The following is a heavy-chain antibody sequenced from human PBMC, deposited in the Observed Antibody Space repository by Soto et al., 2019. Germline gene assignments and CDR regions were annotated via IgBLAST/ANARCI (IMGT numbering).Heavy chain of an antibody. CDR2: ISPDGSEK. J-gene: IGHJ4*02. CDR1: GFTFSSFW. CDR3: SRSLDS. V-gene: IGHV3-7*01. Sequence: QSGGSLRLSCAASGFTFSSFWMDWVRQAPGKGLEWVANISPDGSEKHYVGSVKGRFTISRDNAKNSLYLQMSSLTAEDSALYYCSRSLDSRGQGTRVTVSS.